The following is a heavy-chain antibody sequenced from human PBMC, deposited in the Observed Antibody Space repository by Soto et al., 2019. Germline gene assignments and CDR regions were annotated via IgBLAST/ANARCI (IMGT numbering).Heavy chain of an antibody. CDR1: GGTFSTYS. D-gene: IGHD2-21*01. Sequence: QVQLVQSGAEVKKPGSSVKVSCKDSGGTFSTYSMFWVRQAPGQGLEWMGRIIPMLGVRNSAQRFQDRVTISAEKSTATVHMKLSSLRSEDTALYYCTIGSWSGEVFDIWGQGTMVTVSS. CDR2: IIPMLGVR. V-gene: IGHV1-69*02. J-gene: IGHJ3*02. CDR3: TIGSWSGEVFDI.